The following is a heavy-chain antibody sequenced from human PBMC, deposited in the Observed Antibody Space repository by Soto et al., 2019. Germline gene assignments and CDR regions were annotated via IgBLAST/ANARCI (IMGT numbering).Heavy chain of an antibody. CDR1: GGSMSEYF. V-gene: IGHV4-59*01. J-gene: IGHJ4*02. CDR2: IYYLGST. CDR3: ARDGYDGSGSPYPAY. Sequence: SETLSLTCSVSGGSMSEYFWSWIRQSPGKGLEWIGYIYYLGSTDYNPSLKSRVTISVDTSKRQFSLRLTSVTAADTAVYYCARDGYDGSGSPYPAYWVPGTQVTVSS. D-gene: IGHD3-10*01.